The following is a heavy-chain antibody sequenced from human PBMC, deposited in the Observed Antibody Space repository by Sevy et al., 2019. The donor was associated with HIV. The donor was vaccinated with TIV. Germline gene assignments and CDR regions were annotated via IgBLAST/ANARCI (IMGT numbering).Heavy chain of an antibody. Sequence: SETLSLTCTVSGGSISNYYWSWIRQPPGKGLEWIGYIYHTGITKNNPSLKSRVTLSVDTSKNQFSLKLSSVTAADTAVYYCAREPPYHDILAGYSYGMDVWGQGTTVTVSS. CDR3: AREPPYHDILAGYSYGMDV. D-gene: IGHD3-9*01. CDR2: IYHTGIT. J-gene: IGHJ6*02. CDR1: GGSISNYY. V-gene: IGHV4-59*01.